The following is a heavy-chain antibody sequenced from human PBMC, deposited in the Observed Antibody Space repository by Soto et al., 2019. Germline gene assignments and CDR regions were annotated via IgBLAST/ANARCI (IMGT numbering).Heavy chain of an antibody. CDR2: VYHTGDT. CDR3: AREIVTAGGNNYFDP. Sequence: LSLTCGVSGGTVASSHWWSWVRQSPGGGLEWIGNVYHTGDTNLNPSLQSRVTTSVDKSNNQFSLRLNSLTAADTAVYFCAREIVTAGGNNYFDPWGPGTLVTVSS. CDR1: GGTVASSHW. D-gene: IGHD2-21*02. V-gene: IGHV4-4*01. J-gene: IGHJ5*02.